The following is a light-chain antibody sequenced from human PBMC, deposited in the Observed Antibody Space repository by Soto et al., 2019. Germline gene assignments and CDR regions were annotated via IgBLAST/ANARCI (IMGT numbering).Light chain of an antibody. J-gene: IGLJ2*01. CDR2: DVS. CDR3: SSYTSSSTVV. V-gene: IGLV2-14*01. CDR1: SSDVGGYNY. Sequence: QSALTQPASVSGSPGQSITISCTGTSSDVGGYNYVSWYQQHPGKAPKLMIYDVSNRPSGVCNRFSGSKPGNTASLAVSGLQAEDEADYYCSSYTSSSTVVFGGGTKLAVL.